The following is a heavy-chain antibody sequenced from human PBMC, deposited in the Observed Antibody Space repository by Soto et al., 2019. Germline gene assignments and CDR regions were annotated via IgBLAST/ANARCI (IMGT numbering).Heavy chain of an antibody. CDR2: ISYHGRTK. V-gene: IGHV3-30*18. D-gene: IGHD1-26*01. CDR3: TKVRGGNYPEAFHYYGVDF. Sequence: QVQLVESGGGVVQPGKSLRLSCAASGFSFSSYGMHWVRQAPGKGREWVAVISYHGRTKYYADSVKGRFTISRDNSRSSVCLQMGSLRVDDTAVFYCTKVRGGNYPEAFHYYGVDFWGQGTTVTVSS. J-gene: IGHJ6*02. CDR1: GFSFSSYG.